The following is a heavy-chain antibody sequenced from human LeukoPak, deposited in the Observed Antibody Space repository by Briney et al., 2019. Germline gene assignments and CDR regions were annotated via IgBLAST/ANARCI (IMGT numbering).Heavy chain of an antibody. J-gene: IGHJ4*02. CDR3: PRDAYYHFWSGSLRYYFDY. CDR1: GFTFSSYA. Sequence: GRSLSLSCAASGFTFSSYAMHWVRQAPGKGLEWVGVISYDGSTKYYADSVKGGFTISRENSNNTLYLQMNSLRAEDTAVYYCPRDAYYHFWSGSLRYYFDYWGQGTLVTVSS. V-gene: IGHV3-30-3*01. D-gene: IGHD3-3*01. CDR2: ISYDGSTK.